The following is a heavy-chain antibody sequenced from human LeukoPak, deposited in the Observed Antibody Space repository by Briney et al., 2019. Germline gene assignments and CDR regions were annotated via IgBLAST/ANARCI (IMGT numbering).Heavy chain of an antibody. Sequence: SVKVSCKASGGTFISYAISWVRQAPGQGLEWMGRIIPILGIANYAQKFQGRVTITADKSTSTAYMELSSLRSEDTAVYYCAGAYDFWGEDYWGQGTLVTVSS. CDR1: GGTFISYA. V-gene: IGHV1-69*04. J-gene: IGHJ4*02. CDR3: AGAYDFWGEDY. CDR2: IIPILGIA. D-gene: IGHD3-3*01.